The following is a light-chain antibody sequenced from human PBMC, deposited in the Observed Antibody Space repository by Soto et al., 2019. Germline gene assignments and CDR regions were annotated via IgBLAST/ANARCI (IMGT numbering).Light chain of an antibody. CDR1: QSVSSY. CDR3: QQHSDSPLT. J-gene: IGKJ5*01. Sequence: EIVLTQSPATLSLSPGERVTLSCRASQSVSSYYSWYHQQPGQAPSLLIYDASNRATGIPARFSGSGSGTDFTLTISSLEPEDFAVYYCQQHSDSPLTFGQGTRLEIK. CDR2: DAS. V-gene: IGKV3-11*01.